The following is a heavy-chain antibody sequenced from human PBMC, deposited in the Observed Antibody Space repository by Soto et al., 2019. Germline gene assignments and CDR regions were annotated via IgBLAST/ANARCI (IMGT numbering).Heavy chain of an antibody. Sequence: NPGGSLRLSCAASGFTLNDYYMSWIRQAPGKGLEWVSYISSGGVYINYADSVKGRFTISRDTAKSSLYLQMNSLRAEDTAVYYCARAYGPFTWGQGTLVTVSS. CDR2: ISSGGVYI. CDR3: ARAYGPFT. CDR1: GFTLNDYY. V-gene: IGHV3-11*06. D-gene: IGHD3-10*01. J-gene: IGHJ5*02.